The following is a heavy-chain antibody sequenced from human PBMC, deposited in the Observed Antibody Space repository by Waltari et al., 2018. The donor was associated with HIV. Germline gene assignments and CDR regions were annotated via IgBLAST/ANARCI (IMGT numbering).Heavy chain of an antibody. CDR2: ISAYNGNK. CDR3: ARDSSNFGMDI. J-gene: IGHJ6*02. Sequence: QVQLVQSGAEVKKPGASVKVSCTASNYTFNSYGISWVRQAPGQGLEWVGWISAYNGNKNYARSMEGRVTMTTDTSTSTAYMELRSLRPDDTAVYYCARDSSNFGMDIWGQGTTVTVSS. V-gene: IGHV1-18*01. D-gene: IGHD2-15*01. CDR1: NYTFNSYG.